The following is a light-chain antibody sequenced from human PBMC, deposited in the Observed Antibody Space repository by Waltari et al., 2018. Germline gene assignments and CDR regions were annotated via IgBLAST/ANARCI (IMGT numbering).Light chain of an antibody. J-gene: IGKJ1*01. CDR3: QQSSRT. CDR2: GTS. V-gene: IGKV3-20*01. CDR1: QSVSSSY. Sequence: IVLTQSPGTLSLSPVDRATLSCRASQSVSSSYLAWYQQKPGQAPRLLIYGTSSRATGSPDRFSGSGSGTDFTLTISRLEPEDFAVYYCQQSSRTFGQGTKVEIK.